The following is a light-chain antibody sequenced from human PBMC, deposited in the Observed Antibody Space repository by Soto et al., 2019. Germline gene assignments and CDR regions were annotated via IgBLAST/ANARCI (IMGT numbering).Light chain of an antibody. CDR2: GAS. CDR1: QSVNSNY. Sequence: PGDTATLSCRASQSVNSNYLAWYQQKPGQAPRLLIYGASARATGIPDRFSGSGSGTDFTLAISRLEPEDFAVYYCQHFGGSSYTFGQGTKLEIK. V-gene: IGKV3-20*01. J-gene: IGKJ2*01. CDR3: QHFGGSSYT.